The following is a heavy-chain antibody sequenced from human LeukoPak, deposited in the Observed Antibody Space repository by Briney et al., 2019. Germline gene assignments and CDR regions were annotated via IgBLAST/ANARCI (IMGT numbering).Heavy chain of an antibody. Sequence: SETLSLTCTVSGGSISSHYWSWIRQPPGKGLEWIGYISYIGNTNYNPSLKSRATISVDTSKNQFSLKLSSVTAADAAVYFCARDPTTVTKGLDIWGQGTMVTVSS. CDR3: ARDPTTVTKGLDI. D-gene: IGHD4-17*01. V-gene: IGHV4-59*11. CDR1: GGSISSHY. J-gene: IGHJ3*02. CDR2: ISYIGNT.